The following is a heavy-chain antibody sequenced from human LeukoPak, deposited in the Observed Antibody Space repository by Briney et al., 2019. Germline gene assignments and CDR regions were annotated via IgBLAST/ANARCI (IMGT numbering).Heavy chain of an antibody. CDR1: GGSISDYY. CDR2: IYTSGST. J-gene: IGHJ4*02. V-gene: IGHV4-4*07. CDR3: ARDRHGMSVSDYFDY. D-gene: IGHD6-19*01. Sequence: PSETLSLTCTVSGGSISDYYWSWIRQPAGKRLEWIGRIYTSGSTNYNPSLKSRVTMSVDTSKNQFSLKLSSVTAADTAVYYCARDRHGMSVSDYFDYWGQGTLVTVSS.